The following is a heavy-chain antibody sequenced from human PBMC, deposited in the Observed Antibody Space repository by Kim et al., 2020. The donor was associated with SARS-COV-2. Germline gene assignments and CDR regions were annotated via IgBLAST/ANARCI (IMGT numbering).Heavy chain of an antibody. D-gene: IGHD3-22*01. V-gene: IGHV3-49*03. CDR2: IRSRVYRGTT. J-gene: IGHJ4*02. CDR3: ARGLKYYDAYYFDS. Sequence: GGSLRLSCTSSGFTFRDYAVGRFRRAPGRGLEWVGFIRSRVYRGTTNYAASVEGRFTISRDDFQNIAYLQMTSLKTEDTALYYCARGLKYYDAYYFDSWGPGSLVTVSS. CDR1: GFTFRDYA.